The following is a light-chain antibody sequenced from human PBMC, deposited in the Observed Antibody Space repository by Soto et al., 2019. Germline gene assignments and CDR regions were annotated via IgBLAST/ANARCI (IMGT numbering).Light chain of an antibody. V-gene: IGKV3-15*01. CDR1: QSVSNN. CDR2: GAS. CDR3: QQYNTWPPIP. J-gene: IGKJ5*01. Sequence: EVVMTPTQATLSVSPGERSTLSSSSSQSVSNNLAWYQQKPGQAPRLLISGASTRASGIPARFSGGGSGTEFTLTISSLHSEDLGIYYCQQYNTWPPIPFGQVTRLEIK.